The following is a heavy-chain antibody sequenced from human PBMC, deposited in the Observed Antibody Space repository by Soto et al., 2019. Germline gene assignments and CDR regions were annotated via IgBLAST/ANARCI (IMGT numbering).Heavy chain of an antibody. CDR2: IIPIFGTA. D-gene: IGHD3-22*01. Sequence: SVKVSCKASGGTFSSYAISCVRQAPGQGLEWMGGIIPIFGTANYAQKFQGRVTITADESTSTAYMELSSLRSEDTAVYYCARGTYDSSGYYYYYGMDVWGQGTTVTVSS. CDR3: ARGTYDSSGYYYYYGMDV. CDR1: GGTFSSYA. J-gene: IGHJ6*02. V-gene: IGHV1-69*13.